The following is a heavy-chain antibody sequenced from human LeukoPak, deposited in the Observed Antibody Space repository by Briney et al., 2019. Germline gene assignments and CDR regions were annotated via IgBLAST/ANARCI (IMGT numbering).Heavy chain of an antibody. CDR1: GGSISRYY. V-gene: IGHV4-59*08. D-gene: IGHD6-13*01. J-gene: IGHJ4*02. Sequence: SETLSLTCTVSGGSISRYYWSWIRQPPGEGLEGIGYIYYSGSTNYNPSLKSRVTISVDTSKNQFSLKLSSVTAADTAVYYCASGPYSSSWYLDYWGQGTLVTVSS. CDR2: IYYSGST. CDR3: ASGPYSSSWYLDY.